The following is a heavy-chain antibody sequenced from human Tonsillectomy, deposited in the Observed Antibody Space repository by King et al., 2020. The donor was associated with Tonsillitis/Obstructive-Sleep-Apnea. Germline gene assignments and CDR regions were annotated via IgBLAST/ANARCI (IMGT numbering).Heavy chain of an antibody. Sequence: VQLVESGGGVVQPGRSLRLSCAASGLTFSTSAMHWVRQAPGRGLEWVAVISYDGSNKSYAEYVKGRFTISRDNSKNTLYVQMNSLRAEDTAVYYCARDDPYYHYMDVWGKGTTVTVSS. CDR1: GLTFSTSA. V-gene: IGHV3-30*01. CDR3: ARDDPYYHYMDV. CDR2: ISYDGSNK. J-gene: IGHJ6*03.